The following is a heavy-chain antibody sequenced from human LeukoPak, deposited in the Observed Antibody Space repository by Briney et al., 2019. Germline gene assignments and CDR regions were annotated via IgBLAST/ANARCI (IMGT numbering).Heavy chain of an antibody. Sequence: GGSLRLSCAASGFTFSSYAMSWVRQAPGKGLEWGSAISGSGGSTYYADSVKGRFTISRDNSKNTLYLQMNSLRAEDTAVYYCANSDYGDYGWFAFDIWGQGTMVTVSS. CDR1: GFTFSSYA. V-gene: IGHV3-23*01. CDR2: ISGSGGST. D-gene: IGHD4-17*01. CDR3: ANSDYGDYGWFAFDI. J-gene: IGHJ3*02.